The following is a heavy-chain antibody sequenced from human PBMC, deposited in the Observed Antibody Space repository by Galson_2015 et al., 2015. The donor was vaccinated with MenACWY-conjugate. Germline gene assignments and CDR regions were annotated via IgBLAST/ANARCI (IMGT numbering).Heavy chain of an antibody. J-gene: IGHJ4*02. D-gene: IGHD6-6*01. CDR3: ARWEPSSSLLEY. Sequence: SVKVSCKASGYTFTSYGVSWVRQAPGQGLEWMGWISAYNGVTNYAQKLQGRVSMTTDTSTTSAYVELRSLTSDDTAVYYCARWEPSSSLLEYWGQGTLVTVSA. V-gene: IGHV1-18*01. CDR1: GYTFTSYG. CDR2: ISAYNGVT.